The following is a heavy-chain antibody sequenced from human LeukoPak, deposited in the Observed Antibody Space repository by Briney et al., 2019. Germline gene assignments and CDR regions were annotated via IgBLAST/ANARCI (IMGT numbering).Heavy chain of an antibody. D-gene: IGHD3-10*01. CDR2: INPNSGGT. CDR1: GYTFTSYY. Sequence: GASVKVSCKASGYTFTSYYMHWVRQAPGQGLEWMGRINPNSGGTNYAQKFQGRVTMTRDTSISTAYMELSRLRSDDTAVYYCARDRITMVRGSYYYYYGMDVWGQGTTVTVSS. J-gene: IGHJ6*02. V-gene: IGHV1-2*06. CDR3: ARDRITMVRGSYYYYYGMDV.